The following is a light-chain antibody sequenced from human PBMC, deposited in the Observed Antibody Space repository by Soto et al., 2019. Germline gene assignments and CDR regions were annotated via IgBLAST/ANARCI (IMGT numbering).Light chain of an antibody. CDR1: QSVSSN. Sequence: EIVMTQSPATLSVSPGERATLSCRASQSVSSNVAWYQQIPGQTPRLLIYGASTRATGITVRFSGSGSGTEFTLTISSLQSEDFAVYYCHQYDDGPYTFGQGTKVEI. V-gene: IGKV3-15*01. J-gene: IGKJ2*01. CDR3: HQYDDGPYT. CDR2: GAS.